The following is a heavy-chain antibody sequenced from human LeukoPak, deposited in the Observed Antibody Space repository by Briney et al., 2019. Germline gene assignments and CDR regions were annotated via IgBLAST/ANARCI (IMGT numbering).Heavy chain of an antibody. CDR2: IYHSGST. CDR3: ARGVTNDY. Sequence: SETLSLTCAVSGGSISSGGYPWSWIRQPPGKGLEWIGYIYHSGSTYYNPSLKSRVTISVDRSKNQFSLKLSSVTAADTAVYYCARGVTNDYWGQGTLVTVSS. J-gene: IGHJ4*02. CDR1: GGSISSGGYP. V-gene: IGHV4-30-2*01. D-gene: IGHD5-18*01.